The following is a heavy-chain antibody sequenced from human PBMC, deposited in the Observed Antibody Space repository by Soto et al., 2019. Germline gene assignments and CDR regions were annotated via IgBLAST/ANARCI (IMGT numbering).Heavy chain of an antibody. J-gene: IGHJ4*02. V-gene: IGHV1-3*01. CDR1: GYTFTSYA. CDR2: INAGNGNT. D-gene: IGHD3-16*02. Sequence: ASVKVSCKASGYTFTSYAMHWVRQAPGQRLEWMGWINAGNGNTKYSQKFQGRVTITRDTSASTAYMELSSLRSEDTAVYYCARDLTYDYIWGSYRYGFDYWGQGTLVTVSS. CDR3: ARDLTYDYIWGSYRYGFDY.